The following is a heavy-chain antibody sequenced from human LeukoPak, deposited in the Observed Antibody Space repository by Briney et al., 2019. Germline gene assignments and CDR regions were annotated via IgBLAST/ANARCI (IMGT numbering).Heavy chain of an antibody. Sequence: GGSLRLSCAASGFTFSSYSMNWVRQAPGKGLEWVSAISGSGGSTYYADSVKGRFTISRDNSKNTLYLQMNSLRAEDTAVYYCATTAPSGSYFVAYFDYWGQGTLVTVSS. D-gene: IGHD1-26*01. CDR3: ATTAPSGSYFVAYFDY. J-gene: IGHJ4*02. V-gene: IGHV3-23*01. CDR2: ISGSGGST. CDR1: GFTFSSYS.